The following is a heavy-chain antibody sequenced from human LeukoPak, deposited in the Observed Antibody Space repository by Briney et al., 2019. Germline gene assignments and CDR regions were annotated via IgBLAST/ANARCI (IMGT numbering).Heavy chain of an antibody. J-gene: IGHJ4*02. CDR3: ARHRIAAAGLYYFDY. CDR1: GGSIISSSYY. CDR2: IYYSGST. D-gene: IGHD6-13*01. V-gene: IGHV4-39*01. Sequence: NASETLSLTCTVSGGSIISSSYYWAWIRQPPGKELEWIGSIYYSGSTYYISSLKSRVTISVVTSKIQFSLKLSSVTAADTAVYYWARHRIAAAGLYYFDYWGQGTLVTASS.